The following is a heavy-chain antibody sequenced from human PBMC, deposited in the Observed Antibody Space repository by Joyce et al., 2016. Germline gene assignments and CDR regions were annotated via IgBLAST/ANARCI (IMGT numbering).Heavy chain of an antibody. V-gene: IGHV3-74*01. CDR2: ITSDGSAT. J-gene: IGHJ5*02. Sequence: EVQLVESGGGLVQPGGSLRLSCAASGFTFSSYWMHWVRQGPGKGLVGGSHITSDGSATNYAGSVKGRFSISRDNAKNTLYLEMNSLRAEDTAVYYCARGNWGSRWFDPWGQGTLVTVSS. CDR3: ARGNWGSRWFDP. CDR1: GFTFSSYW. D-gene: IGHD7-27*01.